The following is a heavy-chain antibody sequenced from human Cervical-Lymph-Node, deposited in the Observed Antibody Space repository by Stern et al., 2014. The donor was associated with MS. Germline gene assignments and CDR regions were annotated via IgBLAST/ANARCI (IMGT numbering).Heavy chain of an antibody. V-gene: IGHV4-59*08. D-gene: IGHD3-22*01. J-gene: IGHJ4*02. CDR1: GGSINNYF. Sequence: VQLQESGPGLVKPSETLSLTCTVSGGSINNYFWSWVRLTPGKGLEWIGYSYSGGSPDYTPSLKRRVPMEVAAYKNEISLSLSSVTAADTAVYHCARHESAYSSPYFDYWGQGTLVTGST. CDR2: SYSGGSP. CDR3: ARHESAYSSPYFDY.